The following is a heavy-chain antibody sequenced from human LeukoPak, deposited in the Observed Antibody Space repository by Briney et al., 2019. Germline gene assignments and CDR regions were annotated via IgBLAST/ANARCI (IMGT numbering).Heavy chain of an antibody. J-gene: IGHJ4*02. D-gene: IGHD7-27*01. CDR3: VSGAVWGLSSNLLEL. Sequence: GGSLRLSCAASGFTFSSHDMHWIRQVAGKGPEWVSVFIPAGDRYYAESVKGRFTISRENSKSALYLQMNSLRVEDTALYYCVSGAVWGLSSNLLELWGQGILVSVSS. CDR2: FIPAGDR. V-gene: IGHV3-13*04. CDR1: GFTFSSHD.